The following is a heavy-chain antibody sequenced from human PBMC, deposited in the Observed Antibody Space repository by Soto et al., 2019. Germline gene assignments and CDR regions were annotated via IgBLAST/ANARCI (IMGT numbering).Heavy chain of an antibody. CDR2: ISWNSGSI. Sequence: EVQLVESGGGLVQPGRSLRLSCAASGFTFDDYAMHWVRQAPGKGLEWVSGISWNSGSIGYADSVKGRFTISRDNAKNSLYLQMNSLRAEDTALYYCAKDISRLETTIFDFWGQGTLVPVSS. V-gene: IGHV3-9*01. CDR1: GFTFDDYA. D-gene: IGHD3-9*01. CDR3: AKDISRLETTIFDF. J-gene: IGHJ4*02.